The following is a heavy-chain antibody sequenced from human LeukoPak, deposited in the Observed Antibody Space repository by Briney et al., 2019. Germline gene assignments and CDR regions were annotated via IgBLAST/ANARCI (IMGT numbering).Heavy chain of an antibody. CDR1: GFTFTSYA. Sequence: PGGSLRLSCAASGFTFTSYAMSWVRQAPGKGLEWVSAISGSGGSTYYADSVKGRFTISRDNSKNTLYLQMNGLRAEDTAVYYCAKGRSGYEYYFDYWGQGTLVTVSS. J-gene: IGHJ4*02. V-gene: IGHV3-23*01. CDR3: AKGRSGYEYYFDY. CDR2: ISGSGGST. D-gene: IGHD5-12*01.